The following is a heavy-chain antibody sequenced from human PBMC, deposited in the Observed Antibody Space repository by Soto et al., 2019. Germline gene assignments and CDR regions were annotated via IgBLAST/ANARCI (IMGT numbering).Heavy chain of an antibody. V-gene: IGHV1-69*04. D-gene: IGHD6-19*01. CDR1: GGDLSNSG. CDR2: IFPLLAMV. Sequence: QVNLVQSGTEMKKPGSSVMVSCKVSGGDLSNSGISWVRQAPGQGLEWMGGIFPLLAMVDYSQKYQGRVTLSADESTTPAYMDLGSLSSDDTAVYYCAKGDGAGFKSWGQGTLVTVSS. J-gene: IGHJ4*02. CDR3: AKGDGAGFKS.